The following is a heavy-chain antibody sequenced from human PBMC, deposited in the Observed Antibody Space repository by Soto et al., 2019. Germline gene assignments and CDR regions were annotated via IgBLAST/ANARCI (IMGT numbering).Heavy chain of an antibody. J-gene: IGHJ6*02. Sequence: PGESLKISCKGSGYSFTSYWISWVRQMPGKGLEWMGRIDPSDSYTNYSPSFQGHVTISADKSISTAYLQWSSLRASDTAMYYCARQEEATVYYYYGMDVWGQGTTVTVSS. CDR3: ARQEEATVYYYYGMDV. CDR2: IDPSDSYT. CDR1: GYSFTSYW. V-gene: IGHV5-10-1*01. D-gene: IGHD4-4*01.